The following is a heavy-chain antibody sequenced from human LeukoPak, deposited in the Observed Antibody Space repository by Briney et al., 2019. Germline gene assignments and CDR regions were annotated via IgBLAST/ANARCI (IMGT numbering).Heavy chain of an antibody. V-gene: IGHV1-2*02. CDR2: IDSDSGST. D-gene: IGHD5-18*01. CDR1: GYTFTGYY. Sequence: ASLKVSCKASGYTFTGYYIHWVRQAPGQGLEWMGWIDSDSGSTNYPQKFQGRVTMTRDTSITTAYMELRRLRSVDTAVYYCARGPFRNVETAMVASRFDPWGQGTLVTVS. J-gene: IGHJ5*02. CDR3: ARGPFRNVETAMVASRFDP.